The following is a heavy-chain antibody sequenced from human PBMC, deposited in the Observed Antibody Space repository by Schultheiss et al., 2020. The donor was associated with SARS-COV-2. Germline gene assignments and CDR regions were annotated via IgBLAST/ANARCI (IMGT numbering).Heavy chain of an antibody. Sequence: GESLKISCAASGFTFSSYEMNWVRQAPGKGLEWVSYISSSGSTIYYADSVKGRFTISRDNAKNSLYLQMNSLRAEDTAVYYCARVVPRIQLWLMNYYMDVWGKGTTVTVSS. V-gene: IGHV3-48*03. CDR3: ARVVPRIQLWLMNYYMDV. J-gene: IGHJ6*03. CDR2: ISSSGSTI. CDR1: GFTFSSYE. D-gene: IGHD5-18*01.